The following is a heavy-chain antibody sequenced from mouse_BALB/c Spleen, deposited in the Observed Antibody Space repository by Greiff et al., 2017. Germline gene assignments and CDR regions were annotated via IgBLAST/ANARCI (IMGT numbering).Heavy chain of an antibody. D-gene: IGHD2-14*01. J-gene: IGHJ4*01. V-gene: IGHV5-17*02. CDR2: ISSGSSTI. CDR1: GFTFSSFG. CDR3: ARSSYRYDVNAMDY. Sequence: EVQLVESGGGLVQPGGSRKLSCAASGFTFSSFGMHWVRQAPEEGLEWVAYISSGSSTIYYADTVKGRFTISRDNPKNTLFLQMTSLRSEDTAMYYCARSSYRYDVNAMDYWGQGTSVTVSS.